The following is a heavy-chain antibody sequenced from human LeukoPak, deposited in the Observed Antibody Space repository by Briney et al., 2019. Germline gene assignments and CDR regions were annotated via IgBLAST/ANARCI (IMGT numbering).Heavy chain of an antibody. CDR3: ARGYCGGDCYGD. V-gene: IGHV3-21*01. D-gene: IGHD2-21*02. Sequence: GGSLRLSCAASGFSFSSYAMNWVRQAPGKGLEWVASIDSSSSHIYYADSVKGRFTISRDNTKSSLYLQMNSLRAEDMAVYYCARGYCGGDCYGDWGQGTLVTVSS. J-gene: IGHJ1*01. CDR1: GFSFSSYA. CDR2: IDSSSSHI.